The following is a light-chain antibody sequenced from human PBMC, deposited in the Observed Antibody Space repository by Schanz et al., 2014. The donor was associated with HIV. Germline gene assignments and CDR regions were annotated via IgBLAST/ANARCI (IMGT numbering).Light chain of an antibody. CDR2: EDD. J-gene: IGLJ3*02. CDR3: QSYDSSTHWV. Sequence: FMLTQPHSVSESPGKTVTISCTRSSGSIPTNYAQWYPQPPGSAPTTVIYEDDQRPSGVPDRFSGSIDSASNSASLTISGLKTEDEADYYCQSYDSSTHWVFGGGTKLTVL. CDR1: SGSIPTNY. V-gene: IGLV6-57*04.